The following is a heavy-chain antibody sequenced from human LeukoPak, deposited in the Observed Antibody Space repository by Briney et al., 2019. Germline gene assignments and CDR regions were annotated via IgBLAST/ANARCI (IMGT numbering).Heavy chain of an antibody. CDR3: TMGTGYTSGWYLGYFDY. Sequence: GGSLRLSCAASGFTFSNAWMNWVRQAPGKGLEWVGRLKSKTDGGTTDYAAPVKGRFTISRDDPKNTLFLQMDSLKIEDTAVYFCTMGTGYTSGWYLGYFDYWGQGTLVTVSS. V-gene: IGHV3-15*01. CDR2: LKSKTDGGTT. J-gene: IGHJ4*02. D-gene: IGHD6-19*01. CDR1: GFTFSNAW.